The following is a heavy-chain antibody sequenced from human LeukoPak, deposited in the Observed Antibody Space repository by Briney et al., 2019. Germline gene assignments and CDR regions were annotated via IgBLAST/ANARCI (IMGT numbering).Heavy chain of an antibody. CDR2: ISYDGSNK. J-gene: IGHJ4*02. V-gene: IGHV3-30*04. CDR3: ARGIAVAGTYYIDY. D-gene: IGHD6-19*01. CDR1: GFTFSSYA. Sequence: GGSLRLSCAASGFTFSSYAMHWVRQAPGKGLEWVAVISYDGSNKYYADSVKGRFTISRDNSKNTLYLQMNSLRAEDTAVYYCARGIAVAGTYYIDYWGQGTLVTVSS.